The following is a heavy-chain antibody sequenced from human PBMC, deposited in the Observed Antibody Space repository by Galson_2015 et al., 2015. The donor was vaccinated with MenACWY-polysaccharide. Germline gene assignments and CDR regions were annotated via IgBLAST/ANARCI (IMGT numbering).Heavy chain of an antibody. CDR1: GGSVSSAAYY. D-gene: IGHD3-10*01. V-gene: IGHV4-61*08. CDR3: ASEEIRGGSFGWFDP. J-gene: IGHJ5*02. Sequence: LQESGPGLVKPSETLSLTCTVSGGSVSSAAYYWSWLRQPPGKGLEWIGYIYFSGRTNYNPSLKSRVTVSLDTSKNQFSLRLSSVTAADTAFYYCASEEIRGGSFGWFDPWGQGTLVTVSS. CDR2: IYFSGRT.